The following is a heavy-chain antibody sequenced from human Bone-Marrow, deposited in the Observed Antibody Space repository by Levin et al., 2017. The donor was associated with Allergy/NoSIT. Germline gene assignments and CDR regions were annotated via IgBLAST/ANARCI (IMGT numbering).Heavy chain of an antibody. J-gene: IGHJ5*02. D-gene: IGHD1-1*01. CDR1: GASISRNDYY. Sequence: SETLSLTCTVSGASISRNDYYWSWFRQPPGTGLEWIGIIYYSGSTYSNPSLKNRVTMSKETSQNQFSLKLRSVTAADTGGYYCTNGHPQQHLDGYWLDPWGRGTPVTVSS. V-gene: IGHV4-39*07. CDR2: IYYSGST. CDR3: TNGHPQQHLDGYWLDP.